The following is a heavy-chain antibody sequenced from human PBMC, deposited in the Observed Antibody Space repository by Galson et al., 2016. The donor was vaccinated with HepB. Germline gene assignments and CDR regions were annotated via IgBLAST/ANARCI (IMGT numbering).Heavy chain of an antibody. CDR1: GFTFSGST. J-gene: IGHJ4*02. D-gene: IGHD1-14*01. CDR3: ARDLEATGLFDY. Sequence: SLRLSCAASGFTFSGSTMHWVRQAPGKGLEWVAVISYDGSNKYYADSVKGRFTISRDNFKNTLYLQMNSLRAEDTSVYYCARDLEATGLFDYWGQGTLVTVSS. V-gene: IGHV3-30*01. CDR2: ISYDGSNK.